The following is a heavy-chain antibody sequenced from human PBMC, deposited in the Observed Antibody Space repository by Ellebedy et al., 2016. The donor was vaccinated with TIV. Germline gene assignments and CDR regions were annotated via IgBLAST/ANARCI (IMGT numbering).Heavy chain of an antibody. CDR3: ARVRYSYGFGY. D-gene: IGHD5-18*01. Sequence: ASVKVSCXASGYTFIDYYMHWVRQAPGQGLEWMGWINPTSGGTNYAQKFQGRVTMTRDTSISTAYMEVSRLRSDDTAVYYCARVRYSYGFGYWGQGTLVTVSS. CDR1: GYTFIDYY. V-gene: IGHV1-2*02. J-gene: IGHJ4*02. CDR2: INPTSGGT.